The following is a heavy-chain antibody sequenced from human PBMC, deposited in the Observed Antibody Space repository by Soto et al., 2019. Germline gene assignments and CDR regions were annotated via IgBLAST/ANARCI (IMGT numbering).Heavy chain of an antibody. Sequence: PGGSLRLSCAASGFTFSSYSMNWVRQAPGKGLEWVSSISSSSSYIYYADSVKGRFTISRDNAKNSLYLQMNSLRAEDTAVYYCARDGLWTFRTFDIWGQGTMVTVSS. CDR2: ISSSSSYI. D-gene: IGHD3-3*01. CDR3: ARDGLWTFRTFDI. CDR1: GFTFSSYS. V-gene: IGHV3-21*01. J-gene: IGHJ3*02.